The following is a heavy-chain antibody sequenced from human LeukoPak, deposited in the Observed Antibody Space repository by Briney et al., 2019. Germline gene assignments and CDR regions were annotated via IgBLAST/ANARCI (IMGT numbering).Heavy chain of an antibody. CDR3: ARAGVMGARQADY. CDR2: MKPDGSER. CDR1: GFTLNTNW. V-gene: IGHV3-7*01. Sequence: GGSLRLSCAASGFTLNTNWMSWVRRAPGKGLQWVANMKPDGSERYYVDSVKGRFTISRDNGKNSLYLQMNSLRAEDTAVYYCARAGVMGARQADYWGQGTLVTVSS. D-gene: IGHD1-26*01. J-gene: IGHJ4*02.